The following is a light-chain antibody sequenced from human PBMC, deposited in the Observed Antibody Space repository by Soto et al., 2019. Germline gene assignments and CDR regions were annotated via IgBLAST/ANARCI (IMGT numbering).Light chain of an antibody. Sequence: QPVLTQSPSASASLGASVKLTCTLSRGHSSYAIAWHQQQPEKGPRYLMKLKSDGSHSKGDGIPDRFSGSSSGAERYLTISSLQSEDEADYYCQTWGTGIGVFGGGTKVTVL. CDR3: QTWGTGIGV. CDR1: RGHSSYA. J-gene: IGLJ2*01. CDR2: LKSDGSH. V-gene: IGLV4-69*01.